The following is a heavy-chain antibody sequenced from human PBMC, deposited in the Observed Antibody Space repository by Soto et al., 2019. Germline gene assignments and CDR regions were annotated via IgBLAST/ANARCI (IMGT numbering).Heavy chain of an antibody. CDR1: GGSISSGGSY. CDR2: IYFTGST. Sequence: QVQLQESGPGLVKPSQTLSLTCTVSGGSISSGGSYWSWIRQHPGKGLEWIGYIYFTGSTYYNPSPTSRLTMSVDTSKNQFSLKLSSVTAADTAVYYCARSTTIYLGSSDYWGQGTLVTVSS. D-gene: IGHD2-2*01. J-gene: IGHJ4*02. V-gene: IGHV4-31*03. CDR3: ARSTTIYLGSSDY.